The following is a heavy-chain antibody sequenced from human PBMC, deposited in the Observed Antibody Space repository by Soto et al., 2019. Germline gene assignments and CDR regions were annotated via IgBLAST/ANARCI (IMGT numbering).Heavy chain of an antibody. J-gene: IGHJ6*03. CDR3: ATAGRVETTLGYMDV. D-gene: IGHD1-7*01. CDR1: GGSITSYY. CDR2: IYYTGSA. Sequence: QVQLEESGPGLVKPSETLSLTCTVSGGSITSYYLSWLRQPPGKGLEWFGYIYYTGSANYNPSLKSRVTISIDPSRNQFSLVLSSVTAADTAVYYCATAGRVETTLGYMDVWGKGTTVTVSS. V-gene: IGHV4-59*01.